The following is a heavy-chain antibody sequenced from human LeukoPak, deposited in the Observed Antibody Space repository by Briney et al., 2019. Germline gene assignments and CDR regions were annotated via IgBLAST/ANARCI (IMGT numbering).Heavy chain of an antibody. CDR1: GYTLTELS. D-gene: IGHD3-22*01. V-gene: IGHV1-24*01. CDR2: FDPEDSET. CDR3: ATGEVYDSSGYYYYGMDV. Sequence: GASVKVSSKVSGYTLTELSMHWVRQAPGKGPEWMGGFDPEDSETIYAQKFQGRVTMTEDTSTDTAYMELSSLRSEDTAVYYCATGEVYDSSGYYYYGMDVWGQGTTVTVSS. J-gene: IGHJ6*02.